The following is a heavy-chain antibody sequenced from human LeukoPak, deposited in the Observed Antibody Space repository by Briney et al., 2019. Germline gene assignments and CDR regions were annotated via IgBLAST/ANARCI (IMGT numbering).Heavy chain of an antibody. CDR2: IRGSGGST. CDR3: AELGITMIGGV. Sequence: PGGSLRLSCAASGFIFSSYWMSWVRQAPGKGLEWVSAIRGSGGSTYYADSVKGRFTISRDNAKNSLYLQMNSLRAEDTAVYYCAELGITMIGGVWGKGTTVTISS. J-gene: IGHJ6*04. D-gene: IGHD3-10*02. V-gene: IGHV3-23*01. CDR1: GFIFSSYW.